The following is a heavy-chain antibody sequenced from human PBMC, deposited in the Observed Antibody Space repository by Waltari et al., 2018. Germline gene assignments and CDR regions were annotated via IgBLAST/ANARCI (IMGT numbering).Heavy chain of an antibody. CDR1: GFNFRDYA. J-gene: IGHJ4*02. CDR3: AKEMTPYSSSSDFDS. CDR2: IKDKAGGT. D-gene: IGHD6-6*01. V-gene: IGHV3-23*01. Sequence: EVQLLESGGGLERPGGSLRLSCTASGFNFRDYAMSWVRQAPGKGLEWVSEIKDKAGGTYYADSVKGRFTISRDNSRNTLYLQMNSLRAEDTAIYYCAKEMTPYSSSSDFDSWGQGTLVTVSS.